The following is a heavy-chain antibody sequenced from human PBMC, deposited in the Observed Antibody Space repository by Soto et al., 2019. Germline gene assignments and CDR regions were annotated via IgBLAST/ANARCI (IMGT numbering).Heavy chain of an antibody. CDR2: IYSAGGT. Sequence: EVQLVETGGGLIQPGGSLRLSCAVSGFTVNSNYMTWVRQGPGKGLEWVSGIYSAGGTYYADSVKGRFTISRDTSKNMMFLQMNNVRHEDTAVYFCASGRYCRGSTCRVGPWCQGTLVTVSS. J-gene: IGHJ5*02. CDR3: ASGRYCRGSTCRVGP. V-gene: IGHV3-53*02. CDR1: GFTVNSNY. D-gene: IGHD2-15*01.